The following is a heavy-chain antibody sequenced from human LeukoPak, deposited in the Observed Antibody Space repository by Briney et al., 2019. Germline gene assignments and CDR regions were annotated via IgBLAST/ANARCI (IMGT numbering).Heavy chain of an antibody. J-gene: IGHJ6*03. CDR1: GFTFRNYN. CDR3: AKAGLRFLEWLSIYMDV. D-gene: IGHD3-3*01. V-gene: IGHV3-21*04. CDR2: ISESSSFI. Sequence: PGGSLSLSCAASGFTFRNYNMNWVRQAPGKGLEWVSSISESSSFIQYADSLKGRFAISRDNAKNSLYLQMNSLRAEDTAVYYCAKAGLRFLEWLSIYMDVWGKGTTVTVSS.